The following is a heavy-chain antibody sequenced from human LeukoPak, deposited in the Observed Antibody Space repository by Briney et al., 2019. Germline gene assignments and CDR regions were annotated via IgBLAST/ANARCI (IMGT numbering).Heavy chain of an antibody. Sequence: ASVKVSCKVSGYTLTELSMHWVRQAPGKGLEWMGGFDPEDGETIYAQKFQGRVTMTEDTSTDTAYMELSSLRSEDTAVYYCARVTFSGNFLYDAFDIWGQGTMVTVSS. D-gene: IGHD4-23*01. CDR2: FDPEDGET. J-gene: IGHJ3*02. V-gene: IGHV1-24*01. CDR1: GYTLTELS. CDR3: ARVTFSGNFLYDAFDI.